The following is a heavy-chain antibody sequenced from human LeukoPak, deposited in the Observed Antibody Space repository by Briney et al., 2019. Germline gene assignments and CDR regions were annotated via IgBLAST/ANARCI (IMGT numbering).Heavy chain of an antibody. Sequence: GASVKVSCKASGGTFSSYAISWVRQAPGQGLERMGRIIPILGIANYAQKFQGRVTITADKSTSTAYMELSSLRSEDTAVYYCARADTAMVHAYGMDVWGQGTTVTVSS. V-gene: IGHV1-69*04. CDR2: IIPILGIA. D-gene: IGHD5-18*01. CDR3: ARADTAMVHAYGMDV. J-gene: IGHJ6*02. CDR1: GGTFSSYA.